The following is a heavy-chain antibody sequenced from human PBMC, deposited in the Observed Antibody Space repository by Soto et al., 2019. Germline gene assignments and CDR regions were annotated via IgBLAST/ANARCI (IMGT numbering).Heavy chain of an antibody. D-gene: IGHD2-21*01. Sequence: ASVKVSCKASGYTFTSYYMHWVRQAPGQGLEWMGIINPSGGSTTYAQKFQGRVTMTRDTSTSTVYMELSSLRAEDMAVYYCARRIPFGYGMDVWGQGTTVTVSS. V-gene: IGHV1-46*01. CDR3: ARRIPFGYGMDV. CDR2: INPSGGST. CDR1: GYTFTSYY. J-gene: IGHJ6*02.